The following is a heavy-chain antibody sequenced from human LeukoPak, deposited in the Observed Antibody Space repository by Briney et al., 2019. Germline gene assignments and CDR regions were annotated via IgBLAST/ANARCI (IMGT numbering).Heavy chain of an antibody. CDR2: ISGSGGST. J-gene: IGHJ4*02. CDR3: ARSLGLMVSAFYYFDF. CDR1: GITFSNYA. D-gene: IGHD2-8*01. V-gene: IGHV3-23*01. Sequence: GGSLRLSCAASGITFSNYAMSWVRQAPGKGLEWVSGISGSGGSTHYADSVKGRFTISRDNSKNTLYLQMNSLRAEDTAVYYCARSLGLMVSAFYYFDFWGQGTLVTVSS.